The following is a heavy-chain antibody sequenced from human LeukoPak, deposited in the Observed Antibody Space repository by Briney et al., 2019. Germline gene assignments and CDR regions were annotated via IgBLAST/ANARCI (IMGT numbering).Heavy chain of an antibody. J-gene: IGHJ4*02. V-gene: IGHV3-11*04. D-gene: IGHD1-26*01. CDR1: GFTFSDYY. CDR3: ARVRGSHSVDY. CDR2: ISSSASTM. Sequence: GGSLRLSCAASGFTFSDYYMSWIRQAPGKGLEWVSYISSSASTMYYADSVKGRFTISRDYAKNSLHLQMNSLRAEDTAVYYCARVRGSHSVDYWGQGTLVTVSS.